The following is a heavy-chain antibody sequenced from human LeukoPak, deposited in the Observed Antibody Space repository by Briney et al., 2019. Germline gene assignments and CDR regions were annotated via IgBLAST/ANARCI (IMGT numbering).Heavy chain of an antibody. CDR2: ISWNSVSI. D-gene: IGHD3-22*01. V-gene: IGHV3-9*01. CDR3: AKGGYYDSGGYHVQFYFDY. J-gene: IGHJ4*02. CDR1: GFTFDDYA. Sequence: PGGSLRLSCAASGFTFDDYAMHWVRQVPGKGLEWVSGISWNSVSIVYADSVKGRFTISRDNAKNSPFLQMNSLRGDDTALYYCAKGGYYDSGGYHVQFYFDYWGQGTLVTVSS.